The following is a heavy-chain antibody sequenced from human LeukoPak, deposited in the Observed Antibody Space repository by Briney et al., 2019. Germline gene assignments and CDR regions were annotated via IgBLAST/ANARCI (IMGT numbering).Heavy chain of an antibody. V-gene: IGHV4-59*08. CDR2: IYYSGST. CDR1: GRSISSYY. J-gene: IGHJ4*02. CDR3: ARHVGYGGGLDY. D-gene: IGHD2-15*01. Sequence: PSETLSLTCTVAGRSISSYYWSWLRQPPGKGLEWIGYIYYSGSTNYNPSLKSRVTISVDTSKNQFSLKLSSVTAADTAVYYCARHVGYGGGLDYWGQGTLVTVSS.